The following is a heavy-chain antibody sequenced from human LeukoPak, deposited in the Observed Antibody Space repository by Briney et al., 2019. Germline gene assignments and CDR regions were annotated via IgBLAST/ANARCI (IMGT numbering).Heavy chain of an antibody. Sequence: SETLSLTCSVSGGSIGRYRWSWIRQLPGKGLEWIGYIYYTGSTNCNPSLKSRVTISLDMSKNRLSLKLSSVTAADTAVYYCARTFSESYYYYGMDVWGQGTTVTVSS. CDR1: GGSIGRYR. CDR2: IYYTGST. V-gene: IGHV4-59*01. D-gene: IGHD1-26*01. J-gene: IGHJ6*02. CDR3: ARTFSESYYYYGMDV.